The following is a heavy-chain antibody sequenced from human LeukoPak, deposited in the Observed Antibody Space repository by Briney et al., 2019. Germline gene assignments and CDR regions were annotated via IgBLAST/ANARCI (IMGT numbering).Heavy chain of an antibody. CDR1: GFTFDDYA. CDR3: AKGGCYYDSSGHDY. V-gene: IGHV3-43*02. Sequence: GGSLRLSCAASGFTFDDYAMHWVRQAPGKGLEWVSLISGDGGRTYYAEFVEGRFTISRDNSKNSLYLQMNSLRTEDTALYYCAKGGCYYDSSGHDYWGQGTLVTVSS. J-gene: IGHJ4*02. D-gene: IGHD3-22*01. CDR2: ISGDGGRT.